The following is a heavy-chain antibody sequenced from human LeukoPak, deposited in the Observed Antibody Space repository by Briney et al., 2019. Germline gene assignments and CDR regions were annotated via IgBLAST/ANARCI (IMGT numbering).Heavy chain of an antibody. CDR3: ARVLSSKLPYFDY. Sequence: SETLSLTCTVSGGSISSGGYYWSWIRQPPGKGLEWIEYIYHSGSTYYNPSLKSRVTISVDRSKNQFSLKLSSVTAADTAVYYCARVLSSKLPYFDYWGQGTLVTVSS. D-gene: IGHD2-15*01. J-gene: IGHJ4*02. V-gene: IGHV4-30-2*01. CDR2: IYHSGST. CDR1: GGSISSGGYY.